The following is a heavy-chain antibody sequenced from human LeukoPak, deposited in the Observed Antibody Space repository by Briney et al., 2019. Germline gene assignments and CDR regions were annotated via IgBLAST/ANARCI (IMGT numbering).Heavy chain of an antibody. V-gene: IGHV3-9*01. CDR3: EKEMRPYRKLTLGY. D-gene: IGHD3-16*01. Sequence: GRSLRLSCAASGFTFDDYAMHWVRQAPGKGLEWVSGISWNSGSIGYADSVKGRFTISRDNAKNSLYLQMNSLRAEDTALYYCEKEMRPYRKLTLGYWGQGPLVTVSS. J-gene: IGHJ4*02. CDR2: ISWNSGSI. CDR1: GFTFDDYA.